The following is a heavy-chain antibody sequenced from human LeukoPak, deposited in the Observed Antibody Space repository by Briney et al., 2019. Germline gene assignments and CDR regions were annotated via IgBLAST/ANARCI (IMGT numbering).Heavy chain of an antibody. D-gene: IGHD2-2*01. CDR3: ARDLGYCTLTNCVRNWFGP. V-gene: IGHV1-18*01. Sequence: ASVKVSCKASGYTFSNNGISWVRQAPGQGLEWMGWVSPSDGETNYAQKVQGRVTMTTDTSTSTVYMELRSLKSDDTDVYYCARDLGYCTLTNCVRNWFGPWGQGTLVTVSS. J-gene: IGHJ5*02. CDR1: GYTFSNNG. CDR2: VSPSDGET.